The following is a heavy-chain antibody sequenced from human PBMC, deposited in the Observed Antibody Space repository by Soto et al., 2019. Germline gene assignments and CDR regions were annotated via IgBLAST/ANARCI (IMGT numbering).Heavy chain of an antibody. Sequence: GGSLRLSCAASGFTFSSYGMHWVRQAPGKGLEWVAVIWYDGSNKYYADSVEGRFTISRDNSKNTLYLQMDSLRAEDTAVYYCARDLIAAAGDYYYYGMDVWGQGTTVTVSS. CDR1: GFTFSSYG. CDR3: ARDLIAAAGDYYYYGMDV. CDR2: IWYDGSNK. J-gene: IGHJ6*02. V-gene: IGHV3-33*01. D-gene: IGHD6-13*01.